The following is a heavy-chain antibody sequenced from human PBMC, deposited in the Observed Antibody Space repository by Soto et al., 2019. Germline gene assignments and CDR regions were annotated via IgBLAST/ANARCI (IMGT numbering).Heavy chain of an antibody. Sequence: QVQLQESGPGLVKPSQTLSLTCTVSGGSISSGGYYWSWIRQHPGKGLEWIGYIYYSGRTYYNPSLKSRVNMSVDTSKNLFSLKLSAVTGADTAVYYCARDYSNANRWTYMDVGGQGTTVTVSS. J-gene: IGHJ6*02. V-gene: IGHV4-31*03. CDR1: GGSISSGGYY. CDR2: IYYSGRT. CDR3: ARDYSNANRWTYMDV. D-gene: IGHD4-4*01.